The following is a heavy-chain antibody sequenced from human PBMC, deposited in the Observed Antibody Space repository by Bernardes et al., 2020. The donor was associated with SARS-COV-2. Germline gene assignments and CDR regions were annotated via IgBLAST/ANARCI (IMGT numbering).Heavy chain of an antibody. D-gene: IGHD3-10*01. CDR3: ASSSWFGELPLDY. Sequence: GWSLRLSCAASGFTFSSYCMNWVRQAPGKGLEWVSYISSSSSTIYYADSVKGRFTISRDNAKNSLYLQMNSLRDEDTAVYYCASSSWFGELPLDYWGQGTLVTVTS. V-gene: IGHV3-48*02. CDR2: ISSSSSTI. CDR1: GFTFSSYC. J-gene: IGHJ4*02.